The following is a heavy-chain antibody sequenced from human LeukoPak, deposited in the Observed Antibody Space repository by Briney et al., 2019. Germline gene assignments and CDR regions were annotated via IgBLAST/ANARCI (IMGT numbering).Heavy chain of an antibody. CDR3: ARVVLSGAYQIDL. V-gene: IGHV3-74*01. D-gene: IGHD2/OR15-2a*01. CDR1: AFTFSTYW. Sequence: GGSLRLSCAASAFTFSTYWMHWVRQAPGTGLVWVSRINGDGSTTTYAGSVKGRFTISRDNAKSTRYLQVNSLRVEDAAVYYCARVVLSGAYQIDLWGQGTLVTVSS. J-gene: IGHJ5*02. CDR2: INGDGSTT.